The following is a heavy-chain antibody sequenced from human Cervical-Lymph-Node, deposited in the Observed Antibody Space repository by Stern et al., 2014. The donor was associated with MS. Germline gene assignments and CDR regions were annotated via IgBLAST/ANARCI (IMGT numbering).Heavy chain of an antibody. CDR3: ARVVGDAGRAFDI. D-gene: IGHD4-17*01. V-gene: IGHV1-69*01. Sequence: VQLLESGAEVKKPGSSVKVSCKASGGTFSSHAISWVRQAPGQGLEWMGGIIPIFGTANYAQKFQGRVTITADESTSTAYMELSSLRSEDTAVYYCARVVGDAGRAFDIWGQGTMVTVSS. J-gene: IGHJ3*02. CDR1: GGTFSSHA. CDR2: IIPIFGTA.